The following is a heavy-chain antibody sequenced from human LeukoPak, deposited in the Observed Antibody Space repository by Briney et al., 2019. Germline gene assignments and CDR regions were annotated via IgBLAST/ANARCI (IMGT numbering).Heavy chain of an antibody. J-gene: IGHJ5*02. D-gene: IGHD1-1*01. V-gene: IGHV4-4*02. CDR3: PSRRGVPNSWFDP. Sequence: PSETLSLICAVSGGSISSSNWWSWVRQPPGKGLEWIGEIYHSGSTNYNPSLKSPVTITVDKTKNQFSLKLSSVTAADTAVYYCPSRRGVPNSWFDPWGQGTLVTVSS. CDR2: IYHSGST. CDR1: GGSISSSNW.